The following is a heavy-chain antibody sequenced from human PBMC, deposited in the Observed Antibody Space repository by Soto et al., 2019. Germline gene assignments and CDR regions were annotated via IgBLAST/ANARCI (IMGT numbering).Heavy chain of an antibody. Sequence: SETLSLTCDVYGGSFSGYIWTWIRQTPGKGLLWIGLINHSGSVYYIPSLKSRVTISVDTSMNQFSLKLSSVTAADTAVYYCARLLPYDSSGYVGFDYWGQGTLVTVSS. V-gene: IGHV4-34*01. CDR2: INHSGSV. CDR3: ARLLPYDSSGYVGFDY. CDR1: GGSFSGYI. J-gene: IGHJ4*02. D-gene: IGHD3-22*01.